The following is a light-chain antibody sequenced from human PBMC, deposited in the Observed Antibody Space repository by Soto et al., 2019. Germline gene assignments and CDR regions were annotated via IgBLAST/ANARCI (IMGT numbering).Light chain of an antibody. CDR1: SSDVGAYNY. CDR2: DVS. V-gene: IGLV2-14*01. CDR3: CSYTSSSTYV. Sequence: QSVLTQPASVSGSPGQSITISCTGTSSDVGAYNYVSWFQQYPGKAPKLMIYDVSNRPSGVSNRFSGSKSGNTASLTISGLQAEDEADNYSCSYTSSSTYVFGTGTKITVL. J-gene: IGLJ1*01.